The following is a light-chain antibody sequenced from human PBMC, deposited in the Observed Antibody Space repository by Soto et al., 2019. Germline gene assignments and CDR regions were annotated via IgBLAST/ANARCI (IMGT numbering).Light chain of an antibody. J-gene: IGKJ5*01. CDR2: GAS. CDR1: QSVDGN. V-gene: IGKV3-15*01. CDR3: QHRKDWQVT. Sequence: ILMTQSPATLSVSPGERATLSCRASQSVDGNLAWYQQKPGQAPRLLIYGASTRATGIPARFSGSGSGTEFTLTISSLQSEDFAVYYCQHRKDWQVTFGQGTRLEIK.